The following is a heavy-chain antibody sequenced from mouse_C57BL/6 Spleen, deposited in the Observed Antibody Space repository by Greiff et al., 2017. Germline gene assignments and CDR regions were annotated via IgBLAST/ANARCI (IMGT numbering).Heavy chain of an antibody. V-gene: IGHV14-2*01. D-gene: IGHD2-3*01. Sequence: EVKLMESGAELVKPGASVKLSCTASGFNIKAYYMHWVKQRTEQGLEWIGRIDPEDGETKYAPKFPGKATITAATSSNTAYLQLSSLTAEDTAVYYCASPFYDPGYWGQGTTLTVSS. J-gene: IGHJ2*01. CDR3: ASPFYDPGY. CDR1: GFNIKAYY. CDR2: IDPEDGET.